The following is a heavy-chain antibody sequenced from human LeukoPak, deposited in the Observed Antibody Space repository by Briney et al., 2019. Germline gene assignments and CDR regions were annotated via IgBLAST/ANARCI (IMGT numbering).Heavy chain of an antibody. V-gene: IGHV4-59*01. D-gene: IGHD6-19*01. CDR2: IYYSGST. CDR1: GGSISSYY. CDR3: ARSAVAGNDY. J-gene: IGHJ4*02. Sequence: SETLSLTCTVPGGSISSYYWSWIRQPPGKGLEWTGYIYYSGSTNYNPSLKSRVTISVDTSKNQFSLKLSSVTAADTAVYYCARSAVAGNDYWGQGTLVTVSS.